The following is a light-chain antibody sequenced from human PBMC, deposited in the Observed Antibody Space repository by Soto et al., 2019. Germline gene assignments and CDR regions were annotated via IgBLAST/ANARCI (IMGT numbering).Light chain of an antibody. V-gene: IGLV1-47*01. J-gene: IGLJ3*02. CDR1: ISNVGSNY. CDR2: RDN. CDR3: AACDDTLSGDWV. Sequence: QSVLSQPPSASGTPGQRVTISCSGSISNVGSNYVYWYQQLPGTAPKLLIYRDNQRPSGVPDRCSASKSGTSAYLATSGLRSEDEAVYYCAACDDTLSGDWVFGGGTKLTVL.